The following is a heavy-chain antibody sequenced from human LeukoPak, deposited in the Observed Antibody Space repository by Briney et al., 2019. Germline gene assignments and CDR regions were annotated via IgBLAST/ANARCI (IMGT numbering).Heavy chain of an antibody. CDR3: ALYYYGSGSYFPHYFDY. Sequence: PGGSLRLSCAASGFTFSSYSMNWVRQAPGKGLEWVSSISSSSSYIYYADSVKGRFTVSRDNSKNTLYLQMNTLRAEDTAVYYCALYYYGSGSYFPHYFDYWGQGTLVTVSS. CDR2: ISSSSSYI. V-gene: IGHV3-21*04. D-gene: IGHD3-10*01. CDR1: GFTFSSYS. J-gene: IGHJ4*02.